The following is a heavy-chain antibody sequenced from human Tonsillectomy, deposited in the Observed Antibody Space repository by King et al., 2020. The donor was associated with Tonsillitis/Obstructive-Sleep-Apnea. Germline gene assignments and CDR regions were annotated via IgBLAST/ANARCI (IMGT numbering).Heavy chain of an antibody. D-gene: IGHD3-9*01. Sequence: VQLVESGGGVVQPGRSLRLSCAASGFTFSSYAMHWVRQAPGKGLEWVAVISYDGSNKYYADSVKVRFTISRDNSKNTLYLQMNSLRAEDTAVYYCARDHTYYDILTGYYTPLGYFDYWGQGTLVTVSS. CDR3: ARDHTYYDILTGYYTPLGYFDY. V-gene: IGHV3-30*01. CDR1: GFTFSSYA. CDR2: ISYDGSNK. J-gene: IGHJ4*02.